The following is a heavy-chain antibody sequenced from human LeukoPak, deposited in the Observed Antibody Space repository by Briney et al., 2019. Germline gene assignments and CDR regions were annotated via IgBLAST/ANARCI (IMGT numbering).Heavy chain of an antibody. Sequence: PGGTLRLSCAASGFTFSSYGMSWVRQAPGKGLELVSSISNSGGSTYHADSVKGRFTISRDNSKNTLYLQMNSLRAEDTVVYYCAKTYHSSRAHCYYYSYMDVWGKGTTVTISS. J-gene: IGHJ6*03. CDR3: AKTYHSSRAHCYYYSYMDV. V-gene: IGHV3-23*01. CDR2: ISNSGGST. CDR1: GFTFSSYG. D-gene: IGHD6-13*01.